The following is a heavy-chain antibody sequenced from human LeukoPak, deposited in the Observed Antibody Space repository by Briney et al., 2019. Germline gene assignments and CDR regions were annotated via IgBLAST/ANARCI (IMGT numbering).Heavy chain of an antibody. Sequence: ASVKVSCKASGYTFTSYGISWVRQAPGQGLEWMGWISAYNGNTNYAQKLQGRVTMTTDTSTNTAYMEWTSLRSDYTAVYYCARAAFRRDGYNYWGQGTLVTVSS. CDR2: ISAYNGNT. D-gene: IGHD5-24*01. CDR1: GYTFTSYG. V-gene: IGHV1-18*01. J-gene: IGHJ4*02. CDR3: ARAAFRRDGYNY.